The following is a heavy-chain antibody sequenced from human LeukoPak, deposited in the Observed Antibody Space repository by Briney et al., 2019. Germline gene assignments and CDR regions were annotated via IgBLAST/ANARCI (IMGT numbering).Heavy chain of an antibody. Sequence: GGSLRLSCAASGFTFSSFGMNWVRQAPGKGPEWVSAISGSGGSTYYADFVKGRFTISRDNSKNTLYLQMNSLRAEDTAVYYCAKDWTGTKPFDLWGRGTLVTVSS. J-gene: IGHJ2*01. CDR1: GFTFSSFG. D-gene: IGHD3/OR15-3a*01. V-gene: IGHV3-23*01. CDR3: AKDWTGTKPFDL. CDR2: ISGSGGST.